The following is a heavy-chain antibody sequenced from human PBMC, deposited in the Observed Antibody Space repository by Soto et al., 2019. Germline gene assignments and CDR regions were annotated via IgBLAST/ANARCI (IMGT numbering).Heavy chain of an antibody. V-gene: IGHV3-15*01. CDR2: IKSKTDGGTT. CDR1: GFTFSNAW. D-gene: IGHD2-2*01. CDR3: TTLHIVVVPAAMTY. J-gene: IGHJ4*02. Sequence: EVQLVESGGGLVKPGGSLRLSCAASGFTFSNAWMSWVRQAPGKGLEWVGRIKSKTDGGTTDYAAPVKGRFTISRDDSKNTLYLQMNSLDTEDTAVYYCTTLHIVVVPAAMTYWGQGTLVTVSS.